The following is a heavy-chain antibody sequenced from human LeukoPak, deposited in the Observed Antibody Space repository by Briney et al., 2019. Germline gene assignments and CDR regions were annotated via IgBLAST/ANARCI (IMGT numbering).Heavy chain of an antibody. Sequence: SETLSLTCAVSGGSISSSNWWSWVRQPPGKGLEWIGEIYHSGSTNYNPSLKSRVTISVDKSKNQFSLKLSSVTAADTAVYYCAAGLYYDYVWGSYLAFDYWGQGTLVTVSS. J-gene: IGHJ4*02. CDR3: AAGLYYDYVWGSYLAFDY. V-gene: IGHV4-4*02. CDR2: IYHSGST. CDR1: GGSISSSNW. D-gene: IGHD3-16*01.